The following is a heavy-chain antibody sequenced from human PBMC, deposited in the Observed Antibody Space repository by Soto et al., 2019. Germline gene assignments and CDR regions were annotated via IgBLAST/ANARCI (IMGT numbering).Heavy chain of an antibody. Sequence: GGSLRLSCVASGFTLSSYAMNWVRQAPGKGLEWVSVISSSGDRTYYADSVKGRFTIFKDNSKNTLFLQMNSLRPEDTAVYYCAKYYYDNVGSRGAFDIWGQGTMVTVSS. CDR2: ISSSGDRT. V-gene: IGHV3-23*01. D-gene: IGHD3-22*01. CDR1: GFTLSSYA. J-gene: IGHJ3*02. CDR3: AKYYYDNVGSRGAFDI.